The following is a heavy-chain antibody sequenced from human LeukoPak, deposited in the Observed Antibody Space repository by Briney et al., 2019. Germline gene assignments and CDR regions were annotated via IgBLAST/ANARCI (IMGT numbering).Heavy chain of an antibody. Sequence: SETLSLTCTVSGGSISSASYYWSWIRQPAGKGLEWIGRIYTSGSTNYNPSLKSRVTISVDTSKNQFSLNLLSVTAADTAVYYCAREERGVAVAGMLLPTYNWFDPWGQGTLVTVSS. J-gene: IGHJ5*02. V-gene: IGHV4-61*02. CDR3: AREERGVAVAGMLLPTYNWFDP. CDR1: GGSISSASYY. CDR2: IYTSGST. D-gene: IGHD6-19*01.